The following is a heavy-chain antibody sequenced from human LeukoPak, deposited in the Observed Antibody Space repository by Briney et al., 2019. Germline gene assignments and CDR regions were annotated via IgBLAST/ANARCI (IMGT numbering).Heavy chain of an antibody. V-gene: IGHV4-30-4*02. Sequence: PSDTLSLTCTVSGRSISSGDYYWSWIRQPPGKGLEWIGYIYYSGSTHYTRSLKCRVTISIATTKNQFSLKLSSVTAADTAVYYCASNARITIFGVVSRPGWFDPWGQGTLVTVSS. J-gene: IGHJ5*02. CDR1: GRSISSGDYY. D-gene: IGHD3-3*01. CDR2: IYYSGST. CDR3: ASNARITIFGVVSRPGWFDP.